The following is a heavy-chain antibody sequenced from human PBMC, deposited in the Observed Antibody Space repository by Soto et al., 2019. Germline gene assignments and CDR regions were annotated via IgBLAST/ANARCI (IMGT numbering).Heavy chain of an antibody. CDR3: ARSIPGYSSGSGTLDY. V-gene: IGHV4-38-2*01. Sequence: SETLSLTCAVSGYSISSGYYWGWIRQPPGKGLEWIGSIYHSGSTYYNPSLKSRVTISVDTSKNQFSLKLSSVTAADTAVYYCARSIPGYSSGSGTLDYWGQGTLVTVSS. CDR2: IYHSGST. D-gene: IGHD6-19*01. CDR1: GYSISSGYY. J-gene: IGHJ4*02.